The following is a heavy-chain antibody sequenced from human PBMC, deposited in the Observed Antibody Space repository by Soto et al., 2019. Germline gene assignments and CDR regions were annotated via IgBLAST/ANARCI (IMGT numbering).Heavy chain of an antibody. CDR1: GGSINTGDYY. J-gene: IGHJ6*02. V-gene: IGHV4-30-4*01. D-gene: IGHD3-3*01. Sequence: PSETLSLTCTVSGGSINTGDYYWTWIRQPRGKGLEWIGYIYYGGTTYYNPSLKSRVSLSLDTSKNHFSLRLTSVTAADTAVYYCARGVDFEGFSPYGMDVWGQGTTVTVSS. CDR3: ARGVDFEGFSPYGMDV. CDR2: IYYGGTT.